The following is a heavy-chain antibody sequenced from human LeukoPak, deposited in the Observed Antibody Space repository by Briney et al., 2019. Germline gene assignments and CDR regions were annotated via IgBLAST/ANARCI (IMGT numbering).Heavy chain of an antibody. CDR2: ISTSSTYI. D-gene: IGHD2-21*01. CDR1: GFIFNAFE. CDR3: VREGGPYSLYYYTDV. J-gene: IGHJ6*03. Sequence: PGGSLRLSCVGSGFIFNAFEMDWVRQAPGKGLEWVASISTSSTYIKYGDSVKGRFTISRDNANNAVFLQMDSLRADDTAVYFCVREGGPYSLYYYTDVWGKGTTVTVSS. V-gene: IGHV3-21*01.